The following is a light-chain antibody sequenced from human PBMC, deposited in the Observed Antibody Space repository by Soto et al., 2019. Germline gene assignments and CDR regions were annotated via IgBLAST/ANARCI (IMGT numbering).Light chain of an antibody. CDR3: HQYSASHT. V-gene: IGKV1-5*03. Sequence: DIQMTQSPSTLSASVGDRIIITCRASESISSWLAWYQQKPGKAPKLLIYKASTLESGVTSRFSASGSGTEFTLTISSLQPDDSATYFGHQYSASHTFGGGTKVEI. CDR1: ESISSW. J-gene: IGKJ4*01. CDR2: KAS.